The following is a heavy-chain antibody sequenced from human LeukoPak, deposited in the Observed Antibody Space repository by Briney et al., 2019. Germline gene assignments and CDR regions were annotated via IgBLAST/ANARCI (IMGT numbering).Heavy chain of an antibody. V-gene: IGHV1-8*03. CDR3: ARAISSSCHYYYYYYMDV. J-gene: IGHJ6*03. D-gene: IGHD6-13*01. CDR2: MNPNSGNT. CDR1: GYTFTSYD. Sequence: ASVKVSCKASGYTFTSYDINWVRQATGQGLEWMGWMNPNSGNTGYAQKFQGRVTIARNTSISTAYMELSSLRSEDTAVYYCARAISSSCHYYYYYYMDVWGKGTTVTVSS.